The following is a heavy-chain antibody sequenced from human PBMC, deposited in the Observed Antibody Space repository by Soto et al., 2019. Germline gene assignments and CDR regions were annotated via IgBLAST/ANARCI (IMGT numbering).Heavy chain of an antibody. CDR2: INSGGGVA. V-gene: IGHV3-48*03. J-gene: IGHJ4*02. Sequence: GGSLRLSCSASRFSFSYYEMIWVRQAPGKGLEWVSYINSGGGVAYYADSAKGRFTISRDNAKNTLYLQMNGLRAEDTAVYYCAKDVWITMVRGSPDYWGQGTLVTVSS. D-gene: IGHD3-10*01. CDR3: AKDVWITMVRGSPDY. CDR1: RFSFSYYE.